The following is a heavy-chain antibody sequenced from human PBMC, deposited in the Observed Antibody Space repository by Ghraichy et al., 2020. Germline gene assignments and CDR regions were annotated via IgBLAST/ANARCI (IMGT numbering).Heavy chain of an antibody. V-gene: IGHV3-74*01. CDR3: ATLQLDGPDY. Sequence: GGSLRLSCVASGLTFRSYWMHWVRQAPGKGLLWVSGLNTDGSNTYYADSVRGRFTISRDNAKNTLYMQMNSLTAEDTAVYYCATLQLDGPDYWSQGTLVTVSS. CDR1: GLTFRSYW. J-gene: IGHJ4*02. D-gene: IGHD1-7*01. CDR2: LNTDGSNT.